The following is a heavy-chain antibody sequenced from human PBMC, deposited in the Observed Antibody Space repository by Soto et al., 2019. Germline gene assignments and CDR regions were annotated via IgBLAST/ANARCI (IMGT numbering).Heavy chain of an antibody. CDR2: IKTKGEGGTT. CDR1: GFTSSNAW. Sequence: PGGSLRLSCAASGFTSSNAWMNWVRQAPGKGLEWLGHIKTKGEGGTTDYAVSVKGRFSISRDNSKNTLYLQMNSLRAEDTAVYYCARDQGGGLWFGEYSVGRYYYGMDVWGQGTTVTVSS. V-gene: IGHV3-15*07. J-gene: IGHJ6*02. CDR3: ARDQGGGLWFGEYSVGRYYYGMDV. D-gene: IGHD3-10*01.